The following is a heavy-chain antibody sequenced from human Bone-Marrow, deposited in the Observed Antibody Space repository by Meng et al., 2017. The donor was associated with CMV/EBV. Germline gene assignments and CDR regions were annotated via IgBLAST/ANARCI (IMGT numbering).Heavy chain of an antibody. D-gene: IGHD4-11*01. CDR1: GFTFSSDA. CDR3: VKDGGYYSGDY. CDR2: IHYDGTTK. J-gene: IGHJ4*02. V-gene: IGHV3-30*02. Sequence: QVALVGSGGSVVQPGGSRRLSCAASGFTFSSDALYWVRPAPGKGLQWVSFIHYDGTTKHCVDSVKGRFTISRDNSKNTLYLQINSLRTEDTAVYYCVKDGGYYSGDYWGQGTLVTVSS.